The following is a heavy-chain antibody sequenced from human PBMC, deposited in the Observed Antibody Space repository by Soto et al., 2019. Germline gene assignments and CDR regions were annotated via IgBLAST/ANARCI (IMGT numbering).Heavy chain of an antibody. CDR2: IYYSGST. Sequence: SETLSLTCTVSGGSISSGGYYWSWIRQHPGKGLEWIGYIYYSGSTYYNPSLKSRVTISVDTSKNQFSLKLSSVTAADTAVYYCARDNLRGCSGGSCYRTNWFDPWGQGTLVTVSS. CDR1: GGSISSGGYY. V-gene: IGHV4-31*03. D-gene: IGHD2-15*01. J-gene: IGHJ5*02. CDR3: ARDNLRGCSGGSCYRTNWFDP.